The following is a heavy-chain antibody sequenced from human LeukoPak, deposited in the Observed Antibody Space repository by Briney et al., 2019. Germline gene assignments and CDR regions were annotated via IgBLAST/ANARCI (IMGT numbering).Heavy chain of an antibody. Sequence: SETLSLTCAVSGGSISSGGYSWSWIRQLPGKGLEWIGYIYHSGSTYYNPSLKSRVTISVDRSKNQFSLKLSSVTAADTAVYYCARVSLYCSSTSCRGNYFDYWGQGTLVTVSS. J-gene: IGHJ4*02. V-gene: IGHV4-30-2*01. CDR2: IYHSGST. CDR1: GGSISSGGYS. D-gene: IGHD2-2*01. CDR3: ARVSLYCSSTSCRGNYFDY.